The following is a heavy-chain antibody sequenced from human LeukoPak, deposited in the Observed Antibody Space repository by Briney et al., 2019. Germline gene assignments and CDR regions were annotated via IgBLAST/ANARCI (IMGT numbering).Heavy chain of an antibody. CDR2: ISGSGGST. CDR3: AKQWDDPDYYDSSGYHSDY. D-gene: IGHD3-22*01. J-gene: IGHJ4*02. CDR1: GFTFSSYA. Sequence: GGSLRLSCAASGFTFSSYAMSWVRQAPGKGLEWVSAISGSGGSTYYADSVKGRFTISRDNSKNTLYLQMNSLRAEGTAVYYCAKQWDDPDYYDSSGYHSDYWGQGTLVTVSS. V-gene: IGHV3-23*01.